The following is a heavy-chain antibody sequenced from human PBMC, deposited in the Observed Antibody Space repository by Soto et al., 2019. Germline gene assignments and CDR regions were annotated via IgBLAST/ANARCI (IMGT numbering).Heavy chain of an antibody. CDR2: INAGNGNT. CDR3: ARDPRIRGYSYQLGY. CDR1: GYTFTSYA. J-gene: IGHJ4*02. D-gene: IGHD5-18*01. V-gene: IGHV1-3*01. Sequence: ASVKVSCKASGYTFTSYAMHWVRQAPGQRLEWMGWINAGNGNTKYSQKFQGRVTITRDTSASTAYMELSSLRSEDTAVYYCARDPRIRGYSYQLGYWGQGTLVTVSS.